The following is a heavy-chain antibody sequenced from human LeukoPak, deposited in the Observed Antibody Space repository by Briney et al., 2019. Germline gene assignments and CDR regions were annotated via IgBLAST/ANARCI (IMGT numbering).Heavy chain of an antibody. CDR2: IYHSGST. CDR3: ARLIDY. J-gene: IGHJ4*02. CDR1: GYSISSGYY. V-gene: IGHV4-38-2*02. Sequence: SETLSLTCTVSGYSISSGYYWGWIRQPPGKGLEWIGSIYHSGSTYYNPSLKSRVTISVDTSKNQFSLKLSSVTAADTAVYYCARLIDYWGQGTLVTVSS.